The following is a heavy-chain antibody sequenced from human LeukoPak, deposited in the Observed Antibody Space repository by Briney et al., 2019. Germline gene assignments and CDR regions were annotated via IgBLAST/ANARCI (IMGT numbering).Heavy chain of an antibody. CDR2: INHSGST. J-gene: IGHJ6*02. Sequence: SSETLSLTCTVSGGSISSDGYYWSWIRQPPGKGLEWIGEINHSGSTNYNPSLKSRVTISVDTSKNQFSLKLSSVTAADTAVYYCARGRGYSSSWYYYYGMDVWGQGTTVTVSS. CDR3: ARGRGYSSSWYYYYGMDV. CDR1: GGSISSDGYY. D-gene: IGHD6-13*01. V-gene: IGHV4-34*01.